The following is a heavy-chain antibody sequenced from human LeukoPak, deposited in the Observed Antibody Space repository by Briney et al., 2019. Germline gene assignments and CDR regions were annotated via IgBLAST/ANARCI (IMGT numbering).Heavy chain of an antibody. J-gene: IGHJ4*02. V-gene: IGHV3-23*01. CDR2: ICGGGGHT. CDR1: GFTFSSYA. CDR3: AKDTFGRPRITMISPLGF. Sequence: GGSLRLSCAASGFTFSSYAMRWVRQAPGKGLEWVAAICGGGGHTFYADSVKGRFTISRDNSKNTLYLQRNSLTAEDTAVCCCAKDTFGRPRITMISPLGFWGQGTLVTVSS. D-gene: IGHD3-22*01.